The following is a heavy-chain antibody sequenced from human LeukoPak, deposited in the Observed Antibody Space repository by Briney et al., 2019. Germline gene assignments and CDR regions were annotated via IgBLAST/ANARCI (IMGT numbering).Heavy chain of an antibody. J-gene: IGHJ4*02. CDR2: ISGSGGSA. D-gene: IGHD6-19*01. V-gene: IGHV3-23*01. CDR1: GYTFSSFE. Sequence: GGSLRLSCAASGYTFSSFEMSWVRQAPGKGLEWVSAISGSGGSAYYADSVKGRFTISRDNSRNSLSLQMNSLRAEDTALYYCAKTGYSSGWYRIWDYWGQGTLVTVSS. CDR3: AKTGYSSGWYRIWDY.